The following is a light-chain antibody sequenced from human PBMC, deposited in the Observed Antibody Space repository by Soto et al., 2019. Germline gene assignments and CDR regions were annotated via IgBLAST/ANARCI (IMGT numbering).Light chain of an antibody. Sequence: DIVLTQSPGTLSLSPGETATLSCRASQSVRSSYLAWYQQKPGQDPRLLIYGASSRATGIPDRFSGSGSGTDFTLTISRLEPEDFAVYSCQQYGSSPGTFGQGTKLEI. CDR2: GAS. CDR1: QSVRSSY. J-gene: IGKJ2*01. CDR3: QQYGSSPGT. V-gene: IGKV3-20*01.